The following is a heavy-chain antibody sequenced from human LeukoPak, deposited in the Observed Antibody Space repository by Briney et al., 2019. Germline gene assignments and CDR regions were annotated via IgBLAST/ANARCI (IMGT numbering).Heavy chain of an antibody. CDR2: IYTSGGT. D-gene: IGHD4-17*01. Sequence: SETLSLTCTVSGGSISSGSYYWSWIRQPAGKGLEWIGRIYTSGGTNYNPSLKSRVTISVDTSKNQFSLKLSSVTAADTAVYYCASMLTTVTFYYFDYWGQGTLVTVSS. CDR3: ASMLTTVTFYYFDY. V-gene: IGHV4-61*02. J-gene: IGHJ4*02. CDR1: GGSISSGSYY.